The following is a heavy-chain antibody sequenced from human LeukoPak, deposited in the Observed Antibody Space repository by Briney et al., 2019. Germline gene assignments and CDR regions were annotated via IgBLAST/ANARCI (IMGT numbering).Heavy chain of an antibody. CDR2: ISSSGSTI. V-gene: IGHV3-11*01. J-gene: IGHJ4*02. CDR3: AKDKAQAYYASGSLVL. D-gene: IGHD3-10*01. CDR1: DFTFRAYY. Sequence: GGSLRLSWAASDFTFRAYYMGWFRRAQGKGLEWVSSISSSGSTIYYADSVKGRFTISRDNAKNSLYLQMNNLRTEDTALYYCAKDKAQAYYASGSLVLWGQGTLVTVSS.